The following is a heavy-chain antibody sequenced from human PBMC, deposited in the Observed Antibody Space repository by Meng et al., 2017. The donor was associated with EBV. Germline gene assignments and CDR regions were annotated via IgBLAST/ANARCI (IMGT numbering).Heavy chain of an antibody. Sequence: QVPLVQSGAEVQKPGASVKVSCKASGYTFTGYNMHWVRQAPGQGLEWMGRINPNSGGTNYAQKFQGRVTMTRDTSISTAYMELSRLRSDDTAVYYCARVGIAVAGTGDYWGQGTLVTVSS. CDR2: INPNSGGT. D-gene: IGHD6-19*01. CDR1: GYTFTGYN. V-gene: IGHV1-2*06. CDR3: ARVGIAVAGTGDY. J-gene: IGHJ4*02.